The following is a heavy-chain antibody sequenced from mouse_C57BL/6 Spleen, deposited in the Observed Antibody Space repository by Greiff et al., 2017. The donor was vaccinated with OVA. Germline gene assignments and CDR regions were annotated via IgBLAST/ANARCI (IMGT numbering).Heavy chain of an antibody. CDR1: GFSLSTFGMG. CDR2: IWWDDDK. V-gene: IGHV8-8*01. Sequence: QVTLKESGPGILQPSQNLSLTCSFSGFSLSTFGMGVGWIRQPSGKGLEWLAHIWWDDDKYYNPALKSRLTISKDTSKNQVFLKIANVDTADTATYYCARIYDYDERDAMDYWGQGTSVTVSS. D-gene: IGHD2-4*01. J-gene: IGHJ4*01. CDR3: ARIYDYDERDAMDY.